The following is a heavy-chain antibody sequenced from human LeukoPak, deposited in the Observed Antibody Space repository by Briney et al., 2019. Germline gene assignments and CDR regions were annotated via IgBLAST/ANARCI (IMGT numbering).Heavy chain of an antibody. D-gene: IGHD2-15*01. Sequence: PGESLKISCKGSGYSITSYWIGWVRQMPGKGLEWMGIIYPGDSDIRYSPSFRGQVTISADKSISTAYLQWSSLKASDTAMYYCARQEYCSGGSCYTWFDPWGQGTLVTVSS. CDR1: GYSITSYW. V-gene: IGHV5-51*01. J-gene: IGHJ5*02. CDR2: IYPGDSDI. CDR3: ARQEYCSGGSCYTWFDP.